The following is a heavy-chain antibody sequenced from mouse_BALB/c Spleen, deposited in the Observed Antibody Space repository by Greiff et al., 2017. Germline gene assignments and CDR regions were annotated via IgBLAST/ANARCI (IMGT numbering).Heavy chain of an antibody. CDR2: ISNGGGST. Sequence: EVKVVESGGGLVQPGGSLKLSCAASGFTFSSYTMSWVRQTPEKRLEWVAYISNGGGSTYYPDTVKGRFTISRDNAKNTLYLQMSSLKSEDTAMYYCARGDLLWSYAMDYWGQGTSVTVSS. CDR3: ARGDLLWSYAMDY. J-gene: IGHJ4*01. CDR1: GFTFSSYT. V-gene: IGHV5-12-2*01. D-gene: IGHD1-1*02.